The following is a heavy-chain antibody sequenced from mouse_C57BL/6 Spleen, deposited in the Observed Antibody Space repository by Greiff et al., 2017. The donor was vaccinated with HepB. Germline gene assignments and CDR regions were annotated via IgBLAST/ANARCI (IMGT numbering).Heavy chain of an antibody. D-gene: IGHD1-1*02. CDR1: GYTFTSYW. CDR2: IDPSDSET. J-gene: IGHJ3*01. V-gene: IGHV1-52*01. CDR3: ARGRYGDWFAY. Sequence: QVQLQQPGAELVRPGSSVKLSCKASGYTFTSYWMHWVKQRPIQGLEWIGNIDPSDSETHYNQKFKDKATLTVDKSSSTAYMQLSSLTSEDSAVYYCARGRYGDWFAYWGQGTLVTVSA.